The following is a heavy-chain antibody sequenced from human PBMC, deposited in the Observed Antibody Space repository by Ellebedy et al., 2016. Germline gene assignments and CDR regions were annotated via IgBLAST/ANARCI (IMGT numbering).Heavy chain of an antibody. V-gene: IGHV4-61*02. CDR1: GDSITTGAYY. CDR3: ATLTIPGGSDS. Sequence: SETLSLTXIVSGDSITTGAYYWSWIRQPAGKGLEWIGRISTSGNAIYNPSLKGRVTMSVDTSRNHFSMELRSVTAADTAVYYCATLTIPGGSDSWGQGILVTVSS. CDR2: ISTSGNA. J-gene: IGHJ4*02. D-gene: IGHD3-16*01.